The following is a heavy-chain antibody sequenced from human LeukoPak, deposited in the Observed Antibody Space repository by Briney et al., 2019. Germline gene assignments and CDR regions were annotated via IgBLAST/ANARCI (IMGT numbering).Heavy chain of an antibody. V-gene: IGHV4-59*08. CDR1: GGSISSYY. Sequence: PSETLSLTCTVSGGSISSYYWSWIRQPPGKGLEWIGYIYYSGSTNYNPSLKSRVTISVDTSKNQFSLKLSSVTAADTAVCYCARAQDYGMDVWGQGTTVTVSS. J-gene: IGHJ6*02. CDR3: ARAQDYGMDV. CDR2: IYYSGST.